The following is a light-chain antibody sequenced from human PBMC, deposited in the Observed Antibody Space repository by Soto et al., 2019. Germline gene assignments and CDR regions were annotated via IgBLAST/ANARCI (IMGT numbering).Light chain of an antibody. J-gene: IGKJ5*01. CDR1: QGISSW. Sequence: DIQMTQSPSSLSASVGDRVTITCRASQGISSWLAWYQKKPEKAPKSLIYAPSTLQSGVPSRFSGSVSGTDFTLTISSLQPEDFANYYCQQYNSYPVTFGQGTRLEIK. CDR3: QQYNSYPVT. V-gene: IGKV1D-16*01. CDR2: APS.